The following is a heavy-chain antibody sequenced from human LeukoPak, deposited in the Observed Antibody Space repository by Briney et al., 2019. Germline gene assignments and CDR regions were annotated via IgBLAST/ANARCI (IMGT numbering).Heavy chain of an antibody. J-gene: IGHJ4*02. CDR1: GFTFSSYA. V-gene: IGHV3-23*01. D-gene: IGHD4-17*01. Sequence: GGSLRLSCAASGFTFSSYAMNWVRQAPGKGLEWVSAISGSGGRTYYADSVKGRFTISRDNSKNTLSLQMNSLRAEDTAVYYCATDPPGTGDFAKYYFDYWGQGTLVTVSS. CDR2: ISGSGGRT. CDR3: ATDPPGTGDFAKYYFDY.